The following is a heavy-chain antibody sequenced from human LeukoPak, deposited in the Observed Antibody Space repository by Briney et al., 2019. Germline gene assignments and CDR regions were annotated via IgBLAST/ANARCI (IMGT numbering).Heavy chain of an antibody. D-gene: IGHD2-2*02. CDR3: ARVSTVVVPAAIRYYYGMDV. CDR1: GFTFSSYE. J-gene: IGHJ6*02. CDR2: ISSSGSTI. V-gene: IGHV3-48*03. Sequence: GGSLRLSCAASGFTFSSYEMNWVRQAPGKGLEWVSYISSSGSTIYYADSVKGRFTISRDNAKNSLYLQMNSLRAEDTAVYYCARVSTVVVPAAIRYYYGMDVWGQGTTVTVSS.